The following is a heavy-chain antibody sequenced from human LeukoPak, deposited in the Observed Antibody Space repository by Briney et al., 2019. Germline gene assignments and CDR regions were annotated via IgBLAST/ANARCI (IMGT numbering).Heavy chain of an antibody. J-gene: IGHJ6*04. CDR3: AELGITMIGGV. Sequence: GGSLRLSCAASGFTFSTYSMNWVRQAPGKGLEWVSSISSSRTYIYYADSVKGRFTISRDNAKNSLYLQMNSLRAEDTAVYYCAELGITMIGGVWGKGTTVTISS. CDR1: GFTFSTYS. V-gene: IGHV3-21*01. CDR2: ISSSRTYI. D-gene: IGHD3-10*02.